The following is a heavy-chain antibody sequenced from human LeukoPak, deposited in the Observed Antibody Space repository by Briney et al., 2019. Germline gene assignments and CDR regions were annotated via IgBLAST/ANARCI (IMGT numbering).Heavy chain of an antibody. CDR3: AREINRILSGPHQWGNWFDP. CDR1: GFTVSSNY. Sequence: PGGSLRLSCAASGFTVSSNYMSWVRQAPGKGLEWVSVIYSGGSTYYADSVKGRFTISRDNSKNTLYLQMNSLRAEDTAVYYCAREINRILSGPHQWGNWFDPWGQGTLVTVSS. D-gene: IGHD3-16*02. J-gene: IGHJ5*02. V-gene: IGHV3-66*01. CDR2: IYSGGST.